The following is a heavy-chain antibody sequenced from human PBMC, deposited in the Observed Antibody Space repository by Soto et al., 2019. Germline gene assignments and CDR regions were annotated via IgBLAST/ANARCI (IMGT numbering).Heavy chain of an antibody. CDR2: ISYDGSNK. V-gene: IGHV3-30-3*01. CDR3: ARSGQQLVYTYYYYGMDV. CDR1: GFTFSSYA. J-gene: IGHJ6*01. D-gene: IGHD6-13*01. Sequence: SXRLSCAASGFTFSSYAMHWVRHAPCKGLEWVAVISYDGSNKYYADSVKGRFTISRDNSKNTLYLQMNSLRAEDTAVYYCARSGQQLVYTYYYYGMDVWGQGTTVIVSS.